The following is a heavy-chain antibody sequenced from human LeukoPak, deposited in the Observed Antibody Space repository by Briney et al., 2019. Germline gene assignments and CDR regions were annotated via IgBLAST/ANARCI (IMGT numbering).Heavy chain of an antibody. CDR2: ISGSGSTI. V-gene: IGHV3-48*03. CDR3: AREAGSGWYDPFDY. J-gene: IGHJ4*02. D-gene: IGHD6-19*01. CDR1: GFTFSSYE. Sequence: GGSLRLSCAASGFTFSSYEMNWVRQAPGKGLEWVSYISGSGSTIYYADSAKGRFTISRDNAKNSLYLQMNSLRAEDTAVYYCAREAGSGWYDPFDYWGQGTQVTVSS.